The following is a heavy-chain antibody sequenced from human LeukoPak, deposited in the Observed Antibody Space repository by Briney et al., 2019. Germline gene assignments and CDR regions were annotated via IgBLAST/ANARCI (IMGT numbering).Heavy chain of an antibody. V-gene: IGHV3-21*01. Sequence: GGSLRLSCAASGFTFSSYSMNWVRQAPGKGLEWVSSISSSSSYIYYADSVKGRFTISRDNAKNSLYMQMNSLRAEDTAVYYCARVWVNWFDPWGQGTLVTVPS. CDR3: ARVWVNWFDP. J-gene: IGHJ5*02. CDR2: ISSSSSYI. D-gene: IGHD7-27*01. CDR1: GFTFSSYS.